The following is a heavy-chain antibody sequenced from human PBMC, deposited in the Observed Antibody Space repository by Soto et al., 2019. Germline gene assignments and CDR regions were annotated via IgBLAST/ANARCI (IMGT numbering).Heavy chain of an antibody. CDR2: ISGYNGDT. J-gene: IGHJ6*02. CDR1: GYTFSRYG. V-gene: IGHV1-18*01. D-gene: IGHD2-8*01. Sequence: QGQLVQSGHEAKKPGASVKVSCKASGYTFSRYGISWVRQAPGQGLEWLGWISGYNGDTKYAPKVQGRVTMTIDTSTYTAYMELRSLTSDDTAIYYCAKNGQPPYYYYGMDVWGQGTTVTVSS. CDR3: AKNGQPPYYYYGMDV.